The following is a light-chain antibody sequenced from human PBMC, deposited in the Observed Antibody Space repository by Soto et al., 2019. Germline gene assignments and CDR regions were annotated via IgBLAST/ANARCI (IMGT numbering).Light chain of an antibody. CDR3: SSYTRSSTWV. CDR2: EDT. J-gene: IGLJ3*02. Sequence: QSALTQPASVSGSPGQSITISCTGTSSDVGVYNYVSWYQQHPGKAPKVMIYEDTNRPSGISNRFSGSKSGNTASLTISGLQAEDEADYYCSSYTRSSTWVFGGGTKLTVL. CDR1: SSDVGVYNY. V-gene: IGLV2-14*01.